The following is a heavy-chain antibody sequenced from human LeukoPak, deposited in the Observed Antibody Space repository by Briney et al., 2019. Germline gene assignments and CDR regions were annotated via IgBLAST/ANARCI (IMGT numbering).Heavy chain of an antibody. D-gene: IGHD1-1*01. CDR1: GGSIRSYY. V-gene: IGHV4-59*05. CDR3: ARHQAGTTLDS. CDR2: IYYSGST. J-gene: IGHJ4*02. Sequence: SETLSLTCTVSGGSIRSYYWSWIRQPPGKGLEWIGSIYYSGSTHYNPSLKSRVTISGDTSKNQFSLKLTSVTAADTAVYYCARHQAGTTLDSWGQGTLVTVSS.